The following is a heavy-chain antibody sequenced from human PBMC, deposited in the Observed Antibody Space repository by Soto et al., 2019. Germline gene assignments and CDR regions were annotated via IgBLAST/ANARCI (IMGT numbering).Heavy chain of an antibody. D-gene: IGHD6-13*01. CDR1: GFTFSDYD. Sequence: GGSLRLSCAASGFTFSDYDVSWIRQAPGKGLEWVSLIYSGGPTYYADSVKGRFALSRDNSKNMLYLQMNSLRAEDTAVYYCARDRARGAAAGSQCCAFDIWGQGTLVTVSS. J-gene: IGHJ3*02. V-gene: IGHV3-66*01. CDR2: IYSGGPT. CDR3: ARDRARGAAAGSQCCAFDI.